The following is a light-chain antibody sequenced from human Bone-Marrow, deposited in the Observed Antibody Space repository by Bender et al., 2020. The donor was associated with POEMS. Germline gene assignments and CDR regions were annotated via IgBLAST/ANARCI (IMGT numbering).Light chain of an antibody. V-gene: IGLV2-23*02. Sequence: QSALTQPRSVSGSPGQSITISCTGTSSDVGSYNLVSWYQQHPGKAPKLLISEVSERPSGVSTRFSGSKSGNTASLTISGLQAEDEADYYCCSYAGSVVFGGGTKLTVL. J-gene: IGLJ2*01. CDR1: SSDVGSYNL. CDR2: EVS. CDR3: CSYAGSVV.